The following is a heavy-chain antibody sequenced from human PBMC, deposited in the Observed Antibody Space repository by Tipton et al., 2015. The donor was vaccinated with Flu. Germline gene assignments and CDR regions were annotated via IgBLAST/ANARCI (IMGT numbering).Heavy chain of an antibody. J-gene: IGHJ6*02. CDR3: ARELNYGMDV. V-gene: IGHV4-59*01. CDR1: GGSISSYY. Sequence: TLSLTCTVSGGSISSYYWSWIRQPPGKGLEWIGYIYYSGSTNYNPSLKSRVTISVDTSKNHFSLKLSSVTAADTAVYYCARELNYGMDVWGQGTTVTVSS. CDR2: IYYSGST.